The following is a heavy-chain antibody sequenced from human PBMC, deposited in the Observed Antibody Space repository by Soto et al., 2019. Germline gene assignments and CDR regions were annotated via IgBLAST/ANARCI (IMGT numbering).Heavy chain of an antibody. CDR1: GFTFSSYA. V-gene: IGHV3-30-3*01. J-gene: IGHJ6*02. Sequence: QVQPVESGGGVVQPGRSLRLSCAASGFTFSSYAMHWVRQAPGKGLEWVAVISYDGSNKYYADSVKGRFTISRDNSKNTLYLQMNSLRAEDTAVYYCASAMIHSYYYYGMDVWGQGTTVTVSS. CDR2: ISYDGSNK. D-gene: IGHD2-2*01. CDR3: ASAMIHSYYYYGMDV.